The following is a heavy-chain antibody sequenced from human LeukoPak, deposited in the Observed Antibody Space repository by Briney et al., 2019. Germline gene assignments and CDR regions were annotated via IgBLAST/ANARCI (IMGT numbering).Heavy chain of an antibody. D-gene: IGHD2-2*01. CDR2: IYYSGST. CDR3: ARRGYCSSTSCYPPLYYFDY. J-gene: IGHJ4*02. Sequence: PSETLSLTCTVSGGSISSSSYSWGWMRQPPGKGLEWIGSIYYSGSTYYNPSLKSRVTISVDTSKNQFSLKLSSVTAADTAVYHCARRGYCSSTSCYPPLYYFDYWGQGTLGTLSS. CDR1: GGSISSSSYS. V-gene: IGHV4-39*01.